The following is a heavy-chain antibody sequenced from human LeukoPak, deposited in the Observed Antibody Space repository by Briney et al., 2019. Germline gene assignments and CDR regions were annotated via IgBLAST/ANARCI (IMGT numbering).Heavy chain of an antibody. V-gene: IGHV3-74*01. CDR2: IDSDGSST. CDR1: GFTFSSYS. Sequence: GGSLRLSCAASGFTFSSYSMNWVRQAPGKGLVWVSRIDSDGSSTSYADSVKGRFTISRDNAKNTLYLQMNSLRVEDTAIYYCARDPLTGSYGVNWHDPWGQGTLVTVSS. J-gene: IGHJ5*02. CDR3: ARDPLTGSYGVNWHDP. D-gene: IGHD1-26*01.